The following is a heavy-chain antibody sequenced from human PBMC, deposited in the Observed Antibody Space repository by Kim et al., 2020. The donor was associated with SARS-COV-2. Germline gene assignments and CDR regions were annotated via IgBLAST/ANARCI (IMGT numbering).Heavy chain of an antibody. D-gene: IGHD6-13*01. CDR3: ARGTEGYSSLMDV. J-gene: IGHJ6*02. V-gene: IGHV3-74*01. CDR2: INSDGSSI. Sequence: GGSLRLSCAASGFTFSSYWMHWVRQAPGKGLVWVSRINSDGSSIRYADSVKGRFTISRDNAKNTLYLQMNSLRAEDTAVYYCARGTEGYSSLMDVWGQGTTVSVSS. CDR1: GFTFSSYW.